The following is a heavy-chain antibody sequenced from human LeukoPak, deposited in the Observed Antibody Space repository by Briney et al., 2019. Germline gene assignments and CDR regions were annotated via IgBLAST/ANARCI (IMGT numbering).Heavy chain of an antibody. CDR3: ARDAATVTTGFDY. V-gene: IGHV4-61*01. CDR2: IYYSGST. J-gene: IGHJ4*02. D-gene: IGHD4-11*01. CDR1: GGSVSGGSYY. Sequence: SETLSLTCTVSGGSVSGGSYYWRWIRQPPGKGLEWIGYIYYSGSTNYNPSLKSRVTISVDTSKNQISLKLSSVTAADTAVYYCARDAATVTTGFDYWGQGTLVTVSS.